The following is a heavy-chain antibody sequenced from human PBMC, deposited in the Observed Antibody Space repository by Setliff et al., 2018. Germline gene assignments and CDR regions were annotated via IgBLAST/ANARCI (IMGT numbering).Heavy chain of an antibody. V-gene: IGHV3-7*01. Sequence: GGSLRLSCAASGFTFSSYWMSWVRQAPGKGLEWVANIKQDGSEKYYVDSVKGRFTISRDNAKNSLYLQMNSLRAEDTAVYYCARDRYYNFWSGYLKGGYFDYWGQGTLVTVSS. J-gene: IGHJ4*02. CDR1: GFTFSSYW. D-gene: IGHD3-3*01. CDR3: ARDRYYNFWSGYLKGGYFDY. CDR2: IKQDGSEK.